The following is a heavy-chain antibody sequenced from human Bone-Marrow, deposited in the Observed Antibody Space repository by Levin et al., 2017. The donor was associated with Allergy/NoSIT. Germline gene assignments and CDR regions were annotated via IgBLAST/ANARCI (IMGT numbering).Heavy chain of an antibody. J-gene: IGHJ6*02. CDR1: GYTFTNYA. Sequence: ASVKVSCKASGYTFTNYAIHWVRQAPGQRLEWLGWINAGNGNTKYSQKFQGRVTIITDTSASTANMELSSLRSEDTAVYYCARVSSVYYYGMDVWGQGTTVTVSS. CDR2: INAGNGNT. CDR3: ARVSSVYYYGMDV. D-gene: IGHD2-8*01. V-gene: IGHV1-3*01.